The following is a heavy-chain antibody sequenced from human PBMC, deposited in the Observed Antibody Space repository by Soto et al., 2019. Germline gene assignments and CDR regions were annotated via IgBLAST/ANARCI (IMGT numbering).Heavy chain of an antibody. J-gene: IGHJ5*02. D-gene: IGHD2-21*01. CDR1: GGSFSGYY. CDR3: ASSKYDVVAGSVWFDH. Sequence: PSETLSLTCAVYGGSFSGYYWSWIRQPPGKGLEWIGEINHSGSTNYNPSLKSRVTISVDTSKNQFSLKLSSVTAADTAVYFCASSKYDVVAGSVWFDHWGQGTLVTVSS. CDR2: INHSGST. V-gene: IGHV4-34*01.